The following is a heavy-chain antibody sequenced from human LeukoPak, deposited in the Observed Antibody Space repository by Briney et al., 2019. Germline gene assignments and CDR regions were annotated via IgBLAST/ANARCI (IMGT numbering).Heavy chain of an antibody. V-gene: IGHV4-59*01. CDR1: GGSISSYY. J-gene: IGHJ6*03. D-gene: IGHD2-15*01. CDR3: ARNSVVAATWSFYYYYMDV. Sequence: SETLSLTCTVSGGSISSYYWSWIRQPPGKGLEWIGYIYYSGSTNYNPSLKSRVTISVDTSKNQFSLKLSSVTAADTAVYYCARNSVVAATWSFYYYYMDVWGKGTTVTISS. CDR2: IYYSGST.